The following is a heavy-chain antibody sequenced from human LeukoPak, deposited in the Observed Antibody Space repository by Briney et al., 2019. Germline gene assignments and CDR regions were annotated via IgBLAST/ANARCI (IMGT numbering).Heavy chain of an antibody. V-gene: IGHV3-11*05. CDR2: ISSTSNYR. CDR3: ARESYDTLTGCCFFHY. J-gene: IGHJ4*02. D-gene: IGHD3-9*01. CDR1: GFTFSDYY. Sequence: GGSLRLSCAASGFTFSDYYMNWIRQPPGKGLEWVSYISSTSNYRNYADSVEGRFTISRDNAKNSLYLQMNSLRAEDTAVYYCARESYDTLTGCCFFHYWGQGTLVTVST.